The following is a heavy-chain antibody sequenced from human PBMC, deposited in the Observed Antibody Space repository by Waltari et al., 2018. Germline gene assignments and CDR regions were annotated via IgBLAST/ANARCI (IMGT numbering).Heavy chain of an antibody. D-gene: IGHD3-16*01. Sequence: EVQLVQSGAEVKKPGATVKISCKASGYTFTDYYMHWVQQAPGKGLEWMGRVDPEDGETIYAEKFQCRVTMTEDTSTDTAYMELSSLRSEDTAVYYCATWGSRYNWFDPWGQGTLVTVSS. CDR1: GYTFTDYY. CDR3: ATWGSRYNWFDP. J-gene: IGHJ5*02. CDR2: VDPEDGET. V-gene: IGHV1-69-2*01.